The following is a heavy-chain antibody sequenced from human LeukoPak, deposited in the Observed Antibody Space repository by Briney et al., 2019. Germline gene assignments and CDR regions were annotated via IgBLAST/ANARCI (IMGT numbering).Heavy chain of an antibody. V-gene: IGHV4-59*05. Sequence: GSLRLSCAASGFTFSSYEMNWVRQAPGKGLEWIGSIYYSGNTYYNPSLKSRVTISVDTSKNQFSLKLTSVTAADTAVYYCAHFKGGSFDFWGQGTMVTVSS. CDR1: GFTFSSYE. D-gene: IGHD1-26*01. CDR2: IYYSGNT. J-gene: IGHJ3*01. CDR3: AHFKGGSFDF.